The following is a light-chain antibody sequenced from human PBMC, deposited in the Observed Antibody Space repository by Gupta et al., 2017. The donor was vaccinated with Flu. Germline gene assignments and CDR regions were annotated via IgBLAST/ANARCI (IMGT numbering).Light chain of an antibody. V-gene: IGKV1-9*01. CDR1: EGIGDF. J-gene: IGKJ4*01. CDR3: QQRNNSPLT. CDR2: AAS. Sequence: DLPLTQSPSLLSASVGDRVTITFRGGEGIGDFLAWYQQKPGKAPKLLIFAASTLESGVPSRFSGSGSGTEFTLTINNLQPEDFATYYCQQRNNSPLTFGGGTKVEV.